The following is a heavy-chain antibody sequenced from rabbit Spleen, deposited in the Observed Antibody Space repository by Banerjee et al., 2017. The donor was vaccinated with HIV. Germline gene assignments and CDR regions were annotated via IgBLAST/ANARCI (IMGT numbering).Heavy chain of an antibody. CDR3: ARAIVPWLGLTRLDL. Sequence: QLTETGGGLVQPGGSLTLSCKASGIDFIYYYISWVRQAPGKGLEWIGIIYAAKGSTDYASWVNGRFTISSDNAQSTVDLKMTSLTAADTATYFCARAIVPWLGLTRLDLWGPGTLVTVS. D-gene: IGHD4-1*01. CDR2: IYAAKGST. J-gene: IGHJ3*01. V-gene: IGHV1S7*01. CDR1: GIDFIYYY.